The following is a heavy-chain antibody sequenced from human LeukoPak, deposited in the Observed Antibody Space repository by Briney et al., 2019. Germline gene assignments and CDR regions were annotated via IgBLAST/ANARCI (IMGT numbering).Heavy chain of an antibody. D-gene: IGHD3-22*01. V-gene: IGHV3-21*01. Sequence: GGSLRLSCAASGFTFSSYSMNWVRQAPGQGLEWVSSISSSSSYIYYADSVKGRFTISSDNAKNSLYLQINSLRAEDTAVYYCASRYYYDSSGYYLDYWGQGTLVTVSS. J-gene: IGHJ4*02. CDR2: ISSSSSYI. CDR3: ASRYYYDSSGYYLDY. CDR1: GFTFSSYS.